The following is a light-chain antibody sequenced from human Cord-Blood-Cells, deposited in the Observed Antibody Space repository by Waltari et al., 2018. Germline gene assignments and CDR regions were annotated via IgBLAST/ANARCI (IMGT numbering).Light chain of an antibody. CDR1: SSDVGGYNY. CDR2: DVS. CDR3: CSYAGSYTFYV. J-gene: IGLJ1*01. V-gene: IGLV2-11*01. Sequence: QSALTQPSSVSGSPGQSVTIPCTGTSSDVGGYNYVSWYQQHPGKAPKLMIYDVSKRPSGVPDRFSGSKSGNTASLTISGLQAEDEADYYCCSYAGSYTFYVFGTGTKVTVL.